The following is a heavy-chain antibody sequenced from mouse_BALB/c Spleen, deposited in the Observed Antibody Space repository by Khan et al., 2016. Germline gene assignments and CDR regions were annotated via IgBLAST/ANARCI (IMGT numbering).Heavy chain of an antibody. J-gene: IGHJ3*01. V-gene: IGHV9-2-1*01. CDR3: ARRDDYDGLAY. D-gene: IGHD2-4*01. Sequence: QIQLVQSGPELKKPGETVKISCKASGYTFTDYSMHWVKQAPGKGLKWMGWINTETGEPTYADDFKGRFAFSLETSASTAYLQFNNLKNEDTATYFCARRDDYDGLAYWGQGTLVTVSA. CDR1: GYTFTDYS. CDR2: INTETGEP.